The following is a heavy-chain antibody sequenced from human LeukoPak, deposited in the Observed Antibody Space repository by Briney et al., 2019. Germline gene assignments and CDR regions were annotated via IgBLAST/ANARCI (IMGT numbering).Heavy chain of an antibody. CDR2: IYYSGST. Sequence: SETLSLTCTVSGGSISSYYWSWIRQPPGKGLEWIGSIYYSGSTYYNPSLKSRVTISVDTSKNQFSLKLSSVTAADTAVYYCARDKSYGSGSHGRYFDLWGRGTLVTVSS. D-gene: IGHD3-10*01. V-gene: IGHV4-59*12. CDR3: ARDKSYGSGSHGRYFDL. CDR1: GGSISSYY. J-gene: IGHJ2*01.